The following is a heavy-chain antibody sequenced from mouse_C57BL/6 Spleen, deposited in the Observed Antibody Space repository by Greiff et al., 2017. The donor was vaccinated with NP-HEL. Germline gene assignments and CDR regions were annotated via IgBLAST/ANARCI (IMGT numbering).Heavy chain of an antibody. D-gene: IGHD2-2*01. CDR2: IHPNSGST. Sequence: QVQLQQPGAELVKPGASVKLSCKASGYTFTSYWMHWVKQRPGQGLEWIGMIHPNSGSTNYNEKFKSKATLTVDKSSSTAYMQLSSLTSEDSAVYYCARCNGDLGGYPFDYWGQGTTLTVSS. J-gene: IGHJ2*01. CDR1: GYTFTSYW. CDR3: ARCNGDLGGYPFDY. V-gene: IGHV1-64*01.